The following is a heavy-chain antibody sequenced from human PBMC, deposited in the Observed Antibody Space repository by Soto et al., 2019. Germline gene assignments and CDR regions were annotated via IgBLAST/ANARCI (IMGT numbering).Heavy chain of an antibody. Sequence: QAGGSLRLSCAASGFTFSSYGMHWVRQAPGKGLEWVAVISYDGSNKYYADSVKGRFTISRDNSKNTLYLQMNSLRAEDTAVYYCAKDSGWYRDYFDYWGQGTLVTVPQ. CDR3: AKDSGWYRDYFDY. CDR2: ISYDGSNK. V-gene: IGHV3-30*18. J-gene: IGHJ4*02. D-gene: IGHD6-19*01. CDR1: GFTFSSYG.